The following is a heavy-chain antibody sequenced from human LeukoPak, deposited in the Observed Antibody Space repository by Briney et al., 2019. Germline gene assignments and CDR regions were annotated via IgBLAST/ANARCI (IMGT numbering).Heavy chain of an antibody. CDR2: ISSSSSTI. CDR1: GFTFSIYS. V-gene: IGHV3-48*01. Sequence: TGGSLRLSCAASGFTFSIYSMNWVRQAPGKGLEWVSYISSSSSTIHYADSVKGRFTISRDNAKNSLYLQMNSLRAEDTALYYCASGGIYYGAAFDFWGQGTLVTVSS. J-gene: IGHJ4*02. D-gene: IGHD1-26*01. CDR3: ASGGIYYGAAFDF.